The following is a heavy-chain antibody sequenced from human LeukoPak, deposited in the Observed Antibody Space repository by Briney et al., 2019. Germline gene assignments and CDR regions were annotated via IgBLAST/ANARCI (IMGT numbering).Heavy chain of an antibody. CDR1: GYTFTNYG. V-gene: IGHV1-18*01. D-gene: IGHD3-22*01. Sequence: ASVKVSCKASGYTFTNYGISWMRQAPGQGLEWMGWISGYNGNTNYAQKLQGRVTMTTDTSTSTAYMELRSLRSDDTAVYYCARGYDSSGYYYLLSTHYFDSWGQGTLVTASS. J-gene: IGHJ4*02. CDR2: ISGYNGNT. CDR3: ARGYDSSGYYYLLSTHYFDS.